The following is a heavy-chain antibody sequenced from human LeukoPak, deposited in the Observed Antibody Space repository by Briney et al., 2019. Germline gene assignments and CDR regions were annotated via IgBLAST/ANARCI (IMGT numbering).Heavy chain of an antibody. CDR2: IYYSGST. Sequence: PSETLSLTCTVSGGSTSSYYWSWIRQPPGQGLEWIGYIYYSGSTNYNPSPKSRVTISVDTSKNQFSLKLSSVSAADTAVYYCAGAPGDYDSGYYMDVWGKGTTVTVSS. CDR3: AGAPGDYDSGYYMDV. D-gene: IGHD3-22*01. J-gene: IGHJ6*03. V-gene: IGHV4-59*01. CDR1: GGSTSSYY.